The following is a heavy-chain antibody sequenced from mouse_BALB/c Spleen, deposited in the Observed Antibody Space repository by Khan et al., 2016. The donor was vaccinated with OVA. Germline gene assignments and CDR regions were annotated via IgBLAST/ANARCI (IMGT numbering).Heavy chain of an antibody. V-gene: IGHV1-18*01. J-gene: IGHJ2*01. CDR2: INPKNGDT. D-gene: IGHD1-1*01. Sequence: VQLKQSGPEVVKPGASVKISCKASGYTFIDYNMDWMKQSHGKSLEWIGDINPKNGDTFYNQKFMGKATLTVDKSSSTAFMELRSLTSDDTAVYYCARAGYGSLGYWGQGTTLTVSS. CDR1: GYTFIDYN. CDR3: ARAGYGSLGY.